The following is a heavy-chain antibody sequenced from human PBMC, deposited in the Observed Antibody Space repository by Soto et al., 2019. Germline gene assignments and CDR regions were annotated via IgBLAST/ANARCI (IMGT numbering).Heavy chain of an antibody. CDR2: ISAYNGNT. J-gene: IGHJ4*02. V-gene: IGHV1-18*01. CDR1: GYTFTSYG. D-gene: IGHD3-22*01. Sequence: QVQLVQSGAEVKKPGASVKVSCKASGYTFTSYGISWVRQAPGQGLEWMGWISAYNGNTNYAQKLQGRVTMTTDTSTSPAYMELRSLRSDDTAVYYCARDRRGYYDSSGNTDYWGQGTLVTVSS. CDR3: ARDRRGYYDSSGNTDY.